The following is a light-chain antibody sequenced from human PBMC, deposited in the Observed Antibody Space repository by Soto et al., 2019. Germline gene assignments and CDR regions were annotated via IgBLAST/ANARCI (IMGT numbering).Light chain of an antibody. CDR3: QQYNNWPPVT. Sequence: EIVMTQSPATLSVSPGERATLSCRASQSVSSNLAWYQQKPGQAPRLLIYGASTRATGIPARFSGSGSGTEFTLTISSMQSEDFAVYYCQQYNNWPPVTFGQGTKVEIK. CDR1: QSVSSN. CDR2: GAS. V-gene: IGKV3-15*01. J-gene: IGKJ1*01.